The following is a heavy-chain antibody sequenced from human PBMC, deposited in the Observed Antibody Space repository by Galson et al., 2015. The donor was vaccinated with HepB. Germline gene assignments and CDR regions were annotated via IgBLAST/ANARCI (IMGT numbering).Heavy chain of an antibody. D-gene: IGHD3-3*01. CDR3: ARGIYDFWSGYWIDPPDAFDY. J-gene: IGHJ4*02. CDR2: IYYSGST. V-gene: IGHV4-59*01. CDR1: GGSISSYY. Sequence: SETLSLTCTVSGGSISSYYWSWIRQPPGKGLEWIGYIYYSGSTNYNPSLKSRVTISVDTSKNQFSLKLSSVTAADTAVYYCARGIYDFWSGYWIDPPDAFDYWGQGTLVTVSS.